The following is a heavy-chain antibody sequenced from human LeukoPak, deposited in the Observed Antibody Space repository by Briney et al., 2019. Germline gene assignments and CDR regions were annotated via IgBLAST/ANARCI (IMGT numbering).Heavy chain of an antibody. CDR1: GFTFSNYG. J-gene: IGHJ4*02. V-gene: IGHV3-7*01. CDR3: ARWGDRGYSGYPAFDIDY. Sequence: PGGSLRLSCAASGFTFSNYGMSWVRQAPGKGLEWVANIKQDGSEKYYVDSVKGRFTISRDNAKNSLYLQMNSLRAEDTAVYYCARWGDRGYSGYPAFDIDYWGQGTLVTVSS. D-gene: IGHD5-12*01. CDR2: IKQDGSEK.